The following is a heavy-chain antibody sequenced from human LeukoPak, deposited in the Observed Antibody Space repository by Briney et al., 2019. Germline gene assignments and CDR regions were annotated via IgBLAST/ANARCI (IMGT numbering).Heavy chain of an antibody. CDR1: GYTFTSYG. J-gene: IGHJ3*02. D-gene: IGHD3-10*01. CDR2: ISAYNGNT. Sequence: ASAKVSCKASGYTFTSYGISWVRQAPGQGLEWMGWISAYNGNTNYAQKLQGRVTMTEDTSTDTAYMELSSLRSEDTAVYYCATASFVVRGVTTAFDIWGQGTMVTVSS. CDR3: ATASFVVRGVTTAFDI. V-gene: IGHV1-18*01.